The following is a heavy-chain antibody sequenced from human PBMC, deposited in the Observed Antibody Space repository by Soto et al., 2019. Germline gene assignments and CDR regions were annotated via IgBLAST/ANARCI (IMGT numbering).Heavy chain of an antibody. V-gene: IGHV3-21*01. Sequence: EVQLVESGGGLVKPGGSLRLSCAASGFTFSSYNMNWVRQAPGKGLEWVSSIGVRHTHIYYADSVKGRFTISRDDAKNSLYLQMNSLRAEDTAVYYCATLGGYTVGTADLDYGGQGALVTVSS. CDR3: ATLGGYTVGTADLDY. CDR1: GFTFSSYN. CDR2: IGVRHTHI. J-gene: IGHJ4*02. D-gene: IGHD5-18*01.